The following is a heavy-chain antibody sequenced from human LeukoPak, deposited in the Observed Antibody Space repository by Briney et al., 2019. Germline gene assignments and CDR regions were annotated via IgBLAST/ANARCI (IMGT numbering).Heavy chain of an antibody. CDR2: IIPILGIA. CDR1: GYTFTSYA. V-gene: IGHV1-69*04. Sequence: ASVKVSCKASGYTFTSYAISWVRQAPGQGLEWMGRIIPILGIANYAQKLQGRVTITADKSTSTAYMEQSSLRSEDTAVYYCAKVGANSYGLDYYYYYYMDVWGKGTTVTVSS. J-gene: IGHJ6*03. CDR3: AKVGANSYGLDYYYYYYMDV. D-gene: IGHD5-18*01.